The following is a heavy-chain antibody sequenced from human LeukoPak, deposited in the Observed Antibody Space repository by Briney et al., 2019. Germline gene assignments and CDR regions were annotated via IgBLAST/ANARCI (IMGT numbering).Heavy chain of an antibody. CDR1: GYTFTGYY. CDR2: INPNSGGK. CDR3: ARGNPGYSSSWSYNWFDP. V-gene: IGHV1-2*02. D-gene: IGHD6-13*01. J-gene: IGHJ5*02. Sequence: ASVKVSCKASGYTFTGYYMHWVRQAPGQGLEWMGWINPNSGGKNYAQKFQGRVTMTRDTSISTAYMELSRLRSDDTAVYYCARGNPGYSSSWSYNWFDPWGQGTLVTVSS.